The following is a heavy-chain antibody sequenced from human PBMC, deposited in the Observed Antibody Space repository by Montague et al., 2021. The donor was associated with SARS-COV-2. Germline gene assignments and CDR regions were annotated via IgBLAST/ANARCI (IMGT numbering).Heavy chain of an antibody. CDR3: ARGDVGAAAGVLIPYYYYYMDV. Sequence: SETLSLTCAVFDGSFSNFCWSWIRQPPGKGLEWIGEINHSGTTXXXPSXXXRVTISVDTSKNQFSLKLNSLTAADAAVYYCARGDVGAAAGVLIPYYYYYMDVWGKGTTVTVSS. D-gene: IGHD6-13*01. J-gene: IGHJ6*03. CDR1: DGSFSNFC. V-gene: IGHV4-34*01. CDR2: INHSGTT.